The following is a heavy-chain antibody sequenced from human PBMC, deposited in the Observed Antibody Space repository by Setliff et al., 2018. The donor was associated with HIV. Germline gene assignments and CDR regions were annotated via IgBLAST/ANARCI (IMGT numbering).Heavy chain of an antibody. V-gene: IGHV3-21*01. CDR1: GFTFSSYS. D-gene: IGHD2-15*01. CDR3: ARVDLELSGGSCYLTRGGAFDI. CDR2: ISHSSTYK. J-gene: IGHJ3*02. Sequence: PGGSLRLSCAASGFTFSSYSMSWVRQAPGKGLEWVSSISHSSTYKQYADSVKGRFTISRDNGLSSLYLQMNSLRAEDTAVYYCARVDLELSGGSCYLTRGGAFDIWGQGTMVTVSS.